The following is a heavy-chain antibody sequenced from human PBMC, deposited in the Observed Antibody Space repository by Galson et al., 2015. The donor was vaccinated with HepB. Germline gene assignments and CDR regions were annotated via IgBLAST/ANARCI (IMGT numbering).Heavy chain of an antibody. CDR2: INPNSGGT. CDR1: GSTFTGYY. Sequence: SVKVSCKASGSTFTGYYMHWVRQAPGQGLEWMGWINPNSGGTNYAQKFQGRVTMTRDTSISTAYMELSRLRSDDTAVYYCARVVGYSSSSREAGNDYWGQGTLVTVSS. CDR3: ARVVGYSSSSREAGNDY. J-gene: IGHJ4*02. V-gene: IGHV1-2*02. D-gene: IGHD6-6*01.